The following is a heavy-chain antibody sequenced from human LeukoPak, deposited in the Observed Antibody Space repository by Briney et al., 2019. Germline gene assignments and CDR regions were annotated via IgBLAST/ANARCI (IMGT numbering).Heavy chain of an antibody. J-gene: IGHJ3*02. CDR1: GGSISSGGYY. CDR2: IYYSGST. D-gene: IGHD1-26*01. CDR3: AREVGLSRGGAFDI. V-gene: IGHV4-31*03. Sequence: SETLSLTCTVSGGSISSGGYYWSWIRQHPGKGLECIGHIYYSGSTYYNPTLTSRVTISADPSKNQLSLKMSSVTAADTAVYYCAREVGLSRGGAFDIWGQGTMVTVSS.